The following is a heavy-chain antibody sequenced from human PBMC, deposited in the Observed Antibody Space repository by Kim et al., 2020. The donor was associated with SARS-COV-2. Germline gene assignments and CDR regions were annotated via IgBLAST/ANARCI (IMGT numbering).Heavy chain of an antibody. CDR3: ARGPGVRQQLVPWFDP. D-gene: IGHD6-13*01. CDR1: GGSISSYY. CDR2: IYYSGST. V-gene: IGHV4-59*01. J-gene: IGHJ5*02. Sequence: SETLSLTCTVSGGSISSYYWSWIRQPPGKGLEWIGYIYYSGSTNYNPSLKSRVTISVDTSKNQFSLKLSSVTAADTAVYYCARGPGVRQQLVPWFDPWGQGTLVTVSS.